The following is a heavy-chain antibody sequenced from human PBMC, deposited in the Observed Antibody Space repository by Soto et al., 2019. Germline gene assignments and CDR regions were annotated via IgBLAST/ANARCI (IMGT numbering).Heavy chain of an antibody. CDR3: GRGVTGGRWNWFDP. V-gene: IGHV1-8*01. J-gene: IGHJ5*02. Sequence: QVQLVQSGAEVKKPGASVKVSCKASGYTFTSYDINWVRQATGQGLEWIGWMNPNSGNTGYAQKFQGRVTMTRNTSISTAYMELSSLRSEDTAVYYCGRGVTGGRWNWFDPWGQGNLVTVSS. D-gene: IGHD2-8*02. CDR2: MNPNSGNT. CDR1: GYTFTSYD.